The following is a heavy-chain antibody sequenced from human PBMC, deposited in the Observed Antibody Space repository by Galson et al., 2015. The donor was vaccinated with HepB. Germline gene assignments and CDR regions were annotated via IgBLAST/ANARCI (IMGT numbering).Heavy chain of an antibody. CDR3: ARYSGYDWSVGY. Sequence: SLRLSCAASGFTVSSNYMSWVRQAPGRGLEWVSVIYSGGSTYYADSVKGRFIISRDNSKNTLYLQMNSLRAEDTAVYYCARYSGYDWSVGYWGQGTLVTVSS. J-gene: IGHJ4*02. V-gene: IGHV3-66*01. CDR2: IYSGGST. D-gene: IGHD5-12*01. CDR1: GFTVSSNY.